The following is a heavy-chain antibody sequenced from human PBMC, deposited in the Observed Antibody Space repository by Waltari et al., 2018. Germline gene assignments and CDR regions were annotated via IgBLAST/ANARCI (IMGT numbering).Heavy chain of an antibody. CDR2: IYHSGTT. Sequence: QVQLQASGPGLGKPSETLSLTCAVSGYPLRSGYYCGWIRQPPRKGLEWIGSIYHSGTTYYSPSLKGRVTISVDTSKNQFSLKVTSLTAADTAIYYCARGSFDSDSYFDVWGRGTLVTVSS. CDR1: GYPLRSGYY. D-gene: IGHD1-26*01. J-gene: IGHJ2*01. V-gene: IGHV4-38-2*01. CDR3: ARGSFDSDSYFDV.